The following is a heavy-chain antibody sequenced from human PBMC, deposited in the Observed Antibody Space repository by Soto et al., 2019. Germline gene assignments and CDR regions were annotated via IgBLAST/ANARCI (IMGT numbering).Heavy chain of an antibody. Sequence: GGSLRLSCAASGFTVSSNYMSWVRQAPGKGLEWVSVIYSGGSTYYADSVKGRFTISRDNSKNTLYLQMNSLRAEDTAVYYCARRKDCSSTSCHPGNWFDPWGQGTLVTVSS. J-gene: IGHJ5*02. CDR1: GFTVSSNY. CDR3: ARRKDCSSTSCHPGNWFDP. D-gene: IGHD2-2*01. CDR2: IYSGGST. V-gene: IGHV3-66*01.